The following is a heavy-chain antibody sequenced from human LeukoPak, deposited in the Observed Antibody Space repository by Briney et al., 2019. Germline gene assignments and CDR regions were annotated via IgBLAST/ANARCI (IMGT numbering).Heavy chain of an antibody. CDR2: INHSGST. J-gene: IGHJ3*02. Sequence: SETLSLTCAVYGGSFSGYYWSWIRQPPGKGLEWIGEINHSGSTNYNPSLKSRVTISVDRSKNQFSLKLSSVTAADTAVYYCARGLGYCSSTSCRGGAFDIWGQGTMVTVSS. D-gene: IGHD2-2*01. CDR3: ARGLGYCSSTSCRGGAFDI. CDR1: GGSFSGYY. V-gene: IGHV4-34*01.